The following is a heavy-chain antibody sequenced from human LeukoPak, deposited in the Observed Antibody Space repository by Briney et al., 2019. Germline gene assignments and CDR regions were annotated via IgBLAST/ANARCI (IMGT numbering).Heavy chain of an antibody. CDR3: ARGHRYSGYANAGY. CDR2: IIPIFGTA. Sequence: GASVKVSCRASGDTFSSYAISWVRQAPGQGLEWMGGIIPIFGTANYAQKFQGRVTITADESTSTAYMELSSLRSEDTAVYYCARGHRYSGYANAGYWGQGTLVTVSS. V-gene: IGHV1-69*13. J-gene: IGHJ4*02. CDR1: GDTFSSYA. D-gene: IGHD5-12*01.